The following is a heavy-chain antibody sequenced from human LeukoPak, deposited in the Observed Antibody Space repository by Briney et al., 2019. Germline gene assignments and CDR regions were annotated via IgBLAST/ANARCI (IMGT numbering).Heavy chain of an antibody. J-gene: IGHJ4*02. CDR2: INTSGTTT. D-gene: IGHD1-26*01. CDR3: AVIVGATPFDY. Sequence: PGGSLRLSCAASGFTFSGYWIHWVRQAPGKGLVWVSQINTSGTTTRYSDSVRGRFTISRDNAKNTLYLQMNSLRAEDTGVYYCAVIVGATPFDYWGQGTLVTVSS. CDR1: GFTFSGYW. V-gene: IGHV3-74*01.